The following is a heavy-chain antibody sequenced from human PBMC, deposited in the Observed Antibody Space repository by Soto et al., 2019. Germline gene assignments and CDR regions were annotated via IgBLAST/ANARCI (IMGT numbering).Heavy chain of an antibody. Sequence: QVQLVRSGAEVKKPGASVKVSCKASGYTFTSYAIHWVRQAPGQRLEWMGWINAGNGNTKYSQKFQDRVTITGDTSASTAYMELRSLRSEDTAVYYCARELGGWPDYWGQGTLVTVSS. V-gene: IGHV1-3*01. J-gene: IGHJ4*02. CDR2: INAGNGNT. CDR1: GYTFTSYA. CDR3: ARELGGWPDY. D-gene: IGHD6-19*01.